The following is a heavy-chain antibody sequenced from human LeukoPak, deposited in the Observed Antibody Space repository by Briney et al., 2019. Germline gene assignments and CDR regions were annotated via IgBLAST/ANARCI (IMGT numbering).Heavy chain of an antibody. J-gene: IGHJ4*02. V-gene: IGHV3-48*04. CDR3: ARDLLNDEGSSYFFDQ. CDR2: ISKSSDRI. Sequence: GGSLRLSCAASGFTFSSYSMNWVRQAPGKGLEWVSYISKSSDRIYHADSVKGRFTISRDNAKNSLYLQMDSLSAEDTAVYYCARDLLNDEGSSYFFDQWGQGTLVTVSS. D-gene: IGHD2-2*01. CDR1: GFTFSSYS.